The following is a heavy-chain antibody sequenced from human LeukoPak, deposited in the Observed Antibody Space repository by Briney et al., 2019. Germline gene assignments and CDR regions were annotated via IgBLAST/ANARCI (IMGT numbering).Heavy chain of an antibody. CDR3: ARAPTWNYGMDV. CDR2: IYYPGST. D-gene: IGHD2/OR15-2a*01. J-gene: IGHJ6*02. V-gene: IGHV4-61*05. Sequence: TSETLSLTCTVSGGSISSSSYYWGWIRQPPGKGLEWIGYIYYPGSTNYNPSLKSRVAISVDASKNQFSLKLSSVTAADTAVYHCARAPTWNYGMDVWGQGTTVTVSS. CDR1: GGSISSSSYY.